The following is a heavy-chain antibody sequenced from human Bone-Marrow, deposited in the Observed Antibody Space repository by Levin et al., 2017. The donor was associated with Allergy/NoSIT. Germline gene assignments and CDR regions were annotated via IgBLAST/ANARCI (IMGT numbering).Heavy chain of an antibody. V-gene: IGHV1-46*01. J-gene: IGHJ3*02. CDR1: GYTFTGYY. CDR3: VREEYGGTYDI. D-gene: IGHD2/OR15-2a*01. Sequence: ASVKVSCKASGYTFTGYYIQWVRQAPGQGLDWMGLINPRDGATDYTQNFQGRVTMTRDTSTSTVYMDLSSLTYEDTAIYYCVREEYGGTYDIWGQGTMVTVSS. CDR2: INPRDGAT.